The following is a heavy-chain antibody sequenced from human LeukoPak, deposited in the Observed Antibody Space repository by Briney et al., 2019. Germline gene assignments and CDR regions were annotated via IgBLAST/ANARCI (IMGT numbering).Heavy chain of an antibody. CDR1: GYSISSGYY. CDR3: ARDSYYYGSGSYYIDY. J-gene: IGHJ4*02. D-gene: IGHD3-10*01. CDR2: IYHSGST. Sequence: SETLSLTCTISGYSISSGYYWGWIRQPPGKGLEWIGSIYHSGSTYYNPSLKSRVTISVDTSKNQFSLKLSSVTAADTAVYYCARDSYYYGSGSYYIDYWGQGTLVTVSS. V-gene: IGHV4-38-2*02.